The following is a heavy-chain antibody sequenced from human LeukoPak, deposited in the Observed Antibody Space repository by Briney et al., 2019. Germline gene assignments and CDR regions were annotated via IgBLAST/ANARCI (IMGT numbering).Heavy chain of an antibody. CDR3: ARDRGSVGATAFGMDV. CDR1: GFPFSSYG. D-gene: IGHD1-26*01. Sequence: GGSLRLSCAASGFPFSSYGMHWVRQAPRKGLEWVAVTWYDGSYKWYADSVRGRFTISRDNFKSTLYLQMDSLRVEDTAVYYCARDRGSVGATAFGMDVWGQGTTVAVFS. J-gene: IGHJ6*02. CDR2: TWYDGSYK. V-gene: IGHV3-33*01.